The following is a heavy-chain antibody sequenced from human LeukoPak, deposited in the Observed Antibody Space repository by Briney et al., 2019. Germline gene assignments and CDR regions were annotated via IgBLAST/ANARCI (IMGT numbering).Heavy chain of an antibody. CDR2: IKTDGSST. Sequence: GGSLRLSCAASGFTFSSYWMHWFRQAPGKGLVWVSRIKTDGSSTTYADSVKGRFTISRDNAKNTVYLQMNSLRAEDTAVYYCARGSSGWYEVDYWGQGTLVTVSS. V-gene: IGHV3-74*01. CDR3: ARGSSGWYEVDY. J-gene: IGHJ4*02. D-gene: IGHD6-19*01. CDR1: GFTFSSYW.